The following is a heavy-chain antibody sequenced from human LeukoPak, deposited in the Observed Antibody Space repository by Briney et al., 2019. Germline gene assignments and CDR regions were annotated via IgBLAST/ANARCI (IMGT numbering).Heavy chain of an antibody. V-gene: IGHV1-2*02. CDR3: AISMITFGGVIVNDAFDI. Sequence: ASVKVSCKASGYTFTGYYMHWVRQAPGQGLEWMGWINPNSGGTNYAQKFQGRVTMTRDTSISTAYMELSRRRSDDTAVYYCAISMITFGGVIVNDAFDIWGQGTMVTVSS. CDR1: GYTFTGYY. D-gene: IGHD3-16*02. J-gene: IGHJ3*02. CDR2: INPNSGGT.